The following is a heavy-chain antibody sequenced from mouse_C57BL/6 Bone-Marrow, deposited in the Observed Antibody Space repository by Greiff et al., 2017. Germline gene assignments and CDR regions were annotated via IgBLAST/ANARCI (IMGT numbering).Heavy chain of an antibody. CDR2: IDPENGDT. Sequence: EVMLVESGAELVRPGASVKLSCTASGFNIKDDYMHWVKQRPEQGLEWIGWIDPENGDTEYASKFQGQATITADTSSNTAYLQLSSLTSEDTAVYYCTTPYYYGRDWYFDVWGTGTTVTVSS. J-gene: IGHJ1*03. D-gene: IGHD1-1*01. V-gene: IGHV14-4*01. CDR1: GFNIKDDY. CDR3: TTPYYYGRDWYFDV.